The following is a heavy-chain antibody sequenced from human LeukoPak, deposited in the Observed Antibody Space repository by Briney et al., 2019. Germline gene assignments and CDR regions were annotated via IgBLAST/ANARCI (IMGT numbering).Heavy chain of an antibody. V-gene: IGHV3-48*04. CDR3: ARSGKIYFDWLLDY. Sequence: PGGSLRLSCAASGFPFSSYGMHWVRQAPGKGLEWVSYIGRSGTTIHYADSVKGRFTISWDNAKKSLYLQMNSLRAEDTAVYYCARSGKIYFDWLLDYWGQGTLVTVSS. J-gene: IGHJ4*02. D-gene: IGHD3-9*01. CDR1: GFPFSSYG. CDR2: IGRSGTTI.